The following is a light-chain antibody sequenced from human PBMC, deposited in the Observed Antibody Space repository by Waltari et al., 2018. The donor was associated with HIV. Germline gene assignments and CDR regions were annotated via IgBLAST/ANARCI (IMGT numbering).Light chain of an antibody. J-gene: IGKJ2*01. CDR2: KIY. Sequence: DIVMTQTPLSSPVTLGQPASISCRSSQSLVHSDGNTYLSWFQQRPGQPPRLLIYKIYKRFSGVPDRCSGSGAGTDFTLKISRVEAEDVGVYYCMQATQFPHSFGQGTKLEIK. CDR1: QSLVHSDGNTY. CDR3: MQATQFPHS. V-gene: IGKV2-24*01.